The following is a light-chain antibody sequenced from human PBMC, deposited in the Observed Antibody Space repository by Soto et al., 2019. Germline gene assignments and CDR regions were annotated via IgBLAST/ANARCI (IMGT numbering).Light chain of an antibody. CDR3: LSTTSSIRYV. Sequence: QSVLTQPASVSGSPGQSITISCTGTTSDVGGYNYVSWYQQHPGKVPKLLIHEVSNRPSGVSNRFSGSKSGNTASLTISGLQAEDEADYYCLSTTSSIRYVFGTGTKLTVL. J-gene: IGLJ1*01. CDR2: EVS. CDR1: TSDVGGYNY. V-gene: IGLV2-14*01.